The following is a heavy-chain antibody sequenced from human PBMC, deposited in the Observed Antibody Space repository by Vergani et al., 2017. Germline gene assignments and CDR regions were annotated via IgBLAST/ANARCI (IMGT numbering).Heavy chain of an antibody. CDR3: ARIKSSSWSRGGGMDV. Sequence: QVTLRESGPALVKPTQTLTLTCTFSGFSLSTSGMCVSWLRQPPGKALEWLARIDWDDDNYYSTSLKTRLTISKDTSKNQVVLTMTNMDPVDTATYYCARIKSSSWSRGGGMDVWGQGTTVTVSS. CDR2: IDWDDDN. D-gene: IGHD6-13*01. V-gene: IGHV2-70*15. J-gene: IGHJ6*02. CDR1: GFSLSTSGMC.